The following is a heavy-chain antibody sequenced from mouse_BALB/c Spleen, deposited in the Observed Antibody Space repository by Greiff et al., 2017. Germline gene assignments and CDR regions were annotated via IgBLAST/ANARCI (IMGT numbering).Heavy chain of an antibody. CDR3: ARLLRGNFDV. CDR2: ISYDGSN. V-gene: IGHV3-6*02. J-gene: IGHJ1*01. D-gene: IGHD1-1*01. CDR1: GYSITSGYY. Sequence: EVKLVESGPGLVKPSQSLSLTCSVTGYSITSGYYWNWIRQFPGNKLEWMGYISYDGSNNYNPSLKNRISITRDTSKNQFFLKLNSVTTEDTATYYCARLLRGNFDVWGAGTTVTVSS.